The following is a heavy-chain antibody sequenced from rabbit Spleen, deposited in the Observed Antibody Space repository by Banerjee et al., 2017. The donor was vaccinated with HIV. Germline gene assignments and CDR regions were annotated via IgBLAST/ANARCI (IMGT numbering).Heavy chain of an antibody. CDR2: TAAGRSAFT. CDR1: GFSFSSNDY. J-gene: IGHJ6*01. CDR3: ARDTGTSFSTYGMDL. V-gene: IGHV1S40*01. Sequence: QSLEESGGGLVQPEGSLTLTCKASGFSFSSNDYICWVRQAPGKGLEWIACTAAGRSAFTYYASWAKGRFTCSKASSTTVTLQMTSLTAADTATYFCARDTGTSFSTYGMDLWGPGTLVT. D-gene: IGHD8-1*01.